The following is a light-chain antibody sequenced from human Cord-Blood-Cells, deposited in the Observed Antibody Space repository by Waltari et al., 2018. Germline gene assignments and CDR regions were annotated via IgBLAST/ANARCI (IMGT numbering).Light chain of an antibody. CDR2: WAS. J-gene: IGKJ1*01. CDR1: QSVLYSSNNKNY. Sequence: DLVMTQSPDSMAVSMGERAHINRKSSQSVLYSSNNKNYLAWYQQKPGQPPKLLIYWASTRESGVPDRFSGSGSGTDFTLTISSLQAEDVAVYYCQQYYSTPWTFGQGTKVEIK. V-gene: IGKV4-1*01. CDR3: QQYYSTPWT.